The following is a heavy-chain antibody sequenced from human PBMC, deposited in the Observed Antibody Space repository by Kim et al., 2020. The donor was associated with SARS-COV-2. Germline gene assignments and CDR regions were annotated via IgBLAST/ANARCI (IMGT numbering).Heavy chain of an antibody. J-gene: IGHJ4*02. CDR2: IYYSGST. D-gene: IGHD6-6*01. CDR3: ARQFRSGIAARPFAFDY. Sequence: SETLPLTCTVSGGSISSSSYYWGWIRQPTGKGLEWIGSIYYSGSTYYNPALKRRVTITVDTSKNQFSLKLSIVTAEDTAVYYCARQFRSGIAARPFAFDYWGQGTLVTVSS. CDR1: GGSISSSSYY. V-gene: IGHV4-39*01.